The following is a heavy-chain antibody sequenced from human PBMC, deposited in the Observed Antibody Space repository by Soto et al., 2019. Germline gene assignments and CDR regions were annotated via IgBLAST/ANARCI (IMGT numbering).Heavy chain of an antibody. J-gene: IGHJ4*02. CDR3: ARTYYYDSSFTISY. CDR1: RDSVSSNSAA. D-gene: IGHD3-22*01. Sequence: SQTLSLTCATSRDSVSSNSAAWNWIRQSPSRGLEWLGRTYYRSKWYNDYAVSVKSRITINPDTSKNQFSLQLNSVTPEDTAVYYCARTYYYDSSFTISYRRQGTLVTVSS. V-gene: IGHV6-1*01. CDR2: TYYRSKWYN.